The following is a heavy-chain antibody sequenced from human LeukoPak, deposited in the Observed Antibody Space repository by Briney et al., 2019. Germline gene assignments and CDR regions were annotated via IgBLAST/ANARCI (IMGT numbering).Heavy chain of an antibody. CDR1: GFTFSSYG. CDR3: AKGFGAIDPEYYFDY. V-gene: IGHV3-30*02. J-gene: IGHJ4*02. CDR2: IRYDGSNK. Sequence: GGCLRLSCAASGFTFSSYGMHWVRQAPGKGLEWVAFIRYDGSNKYYADSVKGRFTISRDNSKNTLYLQMNSLRAEDTAVYYCAKGFGAIDPEYYFDYWGQGTLVTVSS. D-gene: IGHD3-10*01.